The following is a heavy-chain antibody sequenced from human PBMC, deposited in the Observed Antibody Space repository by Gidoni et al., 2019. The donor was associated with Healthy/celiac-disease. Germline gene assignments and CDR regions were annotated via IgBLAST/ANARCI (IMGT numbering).Heavy chain of an antibody. CDR1: GFTFSSYA. Sequence: EVQLLESGGGLVQPGGSLRLSCAASGFTFSSYAMSWVRQAPGKGLGGVSAIRGSGGSTYYADSVKGRFTISRDNSKNTLYLQMNSLRAEDTAVYYCANRGGRDVVRGLKRNGMDVWGQGTTVTVSS. CDR2: IRGSGGST. J-gene: IGHJ6*02. D-gene: IGHD3-16*01. CDR3: ANRGGRDVVRGLKRNGMDV. V-gene: IGHV3-23*01.